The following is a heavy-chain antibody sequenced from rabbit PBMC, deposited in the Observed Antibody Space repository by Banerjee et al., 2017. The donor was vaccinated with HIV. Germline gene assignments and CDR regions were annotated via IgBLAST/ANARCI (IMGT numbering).Heavy chain of an antibody. D-gene: IGHD6-1*01. CDR1: GFDFSTYG. J-gene: IGHJ4*01. V-gene: IGHV1S45*01. CDR3: ARYYSYGYAGGTYAANL. CDR2: IYTGSGST. Sequence: QEQLEESGGGLVKPEGSLTLTCKASGFDFSTYGVNWVRQAPGKGLEWIGCIYTGSGSTDYASWAKGRFTISKTSSTTVTLQMTSLTAADTATYFCARYYSYGYAGGTYAANLWGPGTLVTVS.